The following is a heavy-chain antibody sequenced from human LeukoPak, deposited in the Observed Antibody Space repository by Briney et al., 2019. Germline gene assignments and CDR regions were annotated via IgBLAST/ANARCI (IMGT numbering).Heavy chain of an antibody. V-gene: IGHV5-51*01. D-gene: IGHD6-19*01. CDR3: ARHLGIAVAGTVAPDY. J-gene: IGHJ4*02. CDR1: GYSFTGYW. CDR2: IYPVDSDT. Sequence: GESLKISCKGSGYSFTGYWIGWVRQMPGKGLEWMGIIYPVDSDTRYSPSFQGQVTISADKSISTAYLQWTSLKASDTAMYYCARHLGIAVAGTVAPDYWGQGTLVTVSS.